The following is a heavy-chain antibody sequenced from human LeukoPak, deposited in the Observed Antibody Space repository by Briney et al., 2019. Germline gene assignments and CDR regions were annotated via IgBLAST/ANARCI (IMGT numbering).Heavy chain of an antibody. CDR3: ARDLTMVRGVKVY. J-gene: IGHJ4*02. Sequence: GWSLRLSCEASGFTFSYSALSWVRQAPGKGLEWVSVISANGINTYYADFVKGRFTISRDNAKNSLYLQMNSLRAEDTAVYYCARDLTMVRGVKVYWGQGTLVTVS. CDR2: ISANGINT. V-gene: IGHV3-23*01. CDR1: GFTFSYSA. D-gene: IGHD3-10*01.